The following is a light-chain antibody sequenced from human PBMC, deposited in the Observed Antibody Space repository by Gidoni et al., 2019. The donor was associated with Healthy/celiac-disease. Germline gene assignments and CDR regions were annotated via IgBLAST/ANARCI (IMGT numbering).Light chain of an antibody. CDR1: SSDVGSYNL. Sequence: QSALTQPASVSGSPGHSITISCTGTSSDVGSYNLVSWYQPHPGKAPKLMIYEVSKRPSGVSNRFSGSKSGNTASLTISGLQAEDEAEYYCCSYAGSSTWVFGGGTKLTVL. CDR3: CSYAGSSTWV. V-gene: IGLV2-23*02. CDR2: EVS. J-gene: IGLJ3*02.